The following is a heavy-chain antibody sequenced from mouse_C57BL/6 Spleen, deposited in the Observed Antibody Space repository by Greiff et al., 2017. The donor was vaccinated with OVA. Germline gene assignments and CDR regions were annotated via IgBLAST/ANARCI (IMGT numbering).Heavy chain of an antibody. CDR3: ARSYGSSYIYWYFDV. Sequence: QVQLQQSGAELVKPGASVKISCKASGYAFSSYWMNWVKQRPGKGLEWIGQIYPGDGDTNYNGKFKGKATLTADKSSSTAYMQLSSLTSEDSAVYFCARSYGSSYIYWYFDVWGTGTTVTVSS. CDR1: GYAFSSYW. V-gene: IGHV1-80*01. J-gene: IGHJ1*03. D-gene: IGHD1-1*01. CDR2: IYPGDGDT.